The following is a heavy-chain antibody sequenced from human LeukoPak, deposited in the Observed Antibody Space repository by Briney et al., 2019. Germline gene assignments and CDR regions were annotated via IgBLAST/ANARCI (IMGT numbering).Heavy chain of an antibody. J-gene: IGHJ6*03. CDR1: GGSFSGYY. CDR2: INHSGST. V-gene: IGHV4-34*01. Sequence: SGTLSLTCAVYGGSFSGYYWSRIRQPPGKGLEWIGEINHSGSTNYNPSLQSRVTISVDTSKNQFSLTLSSVTAADTAVYYCARGGSYSRGYYYYYMDVWGKGTTVTVSS. D-gene: IGHD6-13*01. CDR3: ARGGSYSRGYYYYYMDV.